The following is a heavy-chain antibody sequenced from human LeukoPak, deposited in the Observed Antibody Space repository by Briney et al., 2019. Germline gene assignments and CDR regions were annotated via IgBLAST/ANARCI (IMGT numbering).Heavy chain of an antibody. CDR3: ARDRVTTVTTFLPDY. V-gene: IGHV1-46*01. CDR1: GYTFTSYF. J-gene: IGHJ4*02. D-gene: IGHD4-17*01. CDR2: INPSGGTT. Sequence: ASVTVSCKASGYTFTSYFMHWVRQAPGQGLEWMGMINPSGGTTNYAQKFQGRVTMTRDTSTSTVYMELSSLTSEDTAVYYCARDRVTTVTTFLPDYWGQGTLVTVSS.